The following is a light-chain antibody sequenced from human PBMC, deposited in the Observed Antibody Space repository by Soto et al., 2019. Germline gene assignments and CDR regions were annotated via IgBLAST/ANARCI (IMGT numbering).Light chain of an antibody. CDR2: AAS. J-gene: IGKJ4*01. CDR1: QSVSIS. V-gene: IGKV3-15*01. CDR3: QQYNNWPPLT. Sequence: EIVMTQSPATLSVSPGQRATLSCRASQSVSISLAWYQQKPGQAPMLLIYAASTRATGIPDRFSGSGSGTDFTLTISSLQSEDFAVYYCQQYNNWPPLTFGGGTKVEIK.